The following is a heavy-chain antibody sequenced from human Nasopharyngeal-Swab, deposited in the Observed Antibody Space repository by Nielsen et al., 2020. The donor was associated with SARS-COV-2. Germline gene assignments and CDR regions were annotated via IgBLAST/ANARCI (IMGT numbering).Heavy chain of an antibody. V-gene: IGHV1-69*13. Sequence: SVKVSCKASGGTFSSYAISWVRQAPGQGLEWMGGIIPIFGTAKYAQKFQGRVTITADESTSTAYMELSSLRSEDTAVYYCARGGYCSSTSCYNPYYYGMDVWGQGTTVTVSS. CDR1: GGTFSSYA. CDR3: ARGGYCSSTSCYNPYYYGMDV. D-gene: IGHD2-2*02. J-gene: IGHJ6*02. CDR2: IIPIFGTA.